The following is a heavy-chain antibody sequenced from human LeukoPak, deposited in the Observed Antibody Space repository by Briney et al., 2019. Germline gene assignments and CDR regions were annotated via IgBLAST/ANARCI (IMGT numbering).Heavy chain of an antibody. CDR2: INHSGST. D-gene: IGHD5-18*01. CDR3: APRGDIEHSYGYGKWFDP. Sequence: SETLSLTCAVYGGSFRGYYWSWIRQPPGKGLEWIGEINHSGSTNYNASLKSRVTISVDTSKNQFSLRLSSVTAADTAMYYCAPRGDIEHSYGYGKWFDPWGQGTRVTVSS. CDR1: GGSFRGYY. V-gene: IGHV4-34*01. J-gene: IGHJ5*02.